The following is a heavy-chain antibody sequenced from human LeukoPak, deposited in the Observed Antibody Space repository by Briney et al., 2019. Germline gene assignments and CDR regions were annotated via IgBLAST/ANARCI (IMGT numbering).Heavy chain of an antibody. CDR2: IYYTGST. CDR3: ARLTGYSAWFDP. Sequence: SETLSLTCTVSGGSISSYYWSWIRRPPGKGLEWIGYIYYTGSTNYNPSLKSRVTISVDTSKNQFYLTLSSVTAADTAMYYCARLTGYSAWFDPWGQGTLVTVSS. V-gene: IGHV4-59*01. CDR1: GGSISSYY. J-gene: IGHJ5*02. D-gene: IGHD3-9*01.